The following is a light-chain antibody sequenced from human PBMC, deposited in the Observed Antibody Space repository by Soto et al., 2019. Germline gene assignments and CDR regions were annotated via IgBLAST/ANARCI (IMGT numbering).Light chain of an antibody. CDR1: PSLSSSY. CDR3: QQYGSSPPT. Sequence: EIVLTQSPGTLSLSPGERATLSCRASPSLSSSYLAWYQQKPGQAPRLLIYGASSRATGIPDRFSGSGSVTDFTLTITRLEPEAFAVYYCQQYGSSPPTFGPGTKVDIK. J-gene: IGKJ3*01. CDR2: GAS. V-gene: IGKV3-20*01.